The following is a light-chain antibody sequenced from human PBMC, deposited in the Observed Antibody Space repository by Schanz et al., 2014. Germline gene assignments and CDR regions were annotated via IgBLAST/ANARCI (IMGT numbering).Light chain of an antibody. Sequence: EVVLTQSPGTLSLSPGERATLSCRASQSVSSSYVAWYQQKPGQAPRLLIYAASSRATGIPDRFSGSGSGTDFTLTISRLEPEDFAVYYCQQRSNWPPTFGQGTRLEIK. CDR2: AAS. J-gene: IGKJ5*01. CDR1: QSVSSSY. V-gene: IGKV3D-20*02. CDR3: QQRSNWPPT.